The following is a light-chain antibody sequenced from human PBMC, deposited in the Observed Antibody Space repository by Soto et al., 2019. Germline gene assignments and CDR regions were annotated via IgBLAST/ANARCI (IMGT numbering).Light chain of an antibody. CDR2: GAS. Sequence: EIVLTQSPATLSLSPGERATLSCRASQSLSSYLAWYQQKPGQAPRLLIYGASTRATGIPARFSGSGSGTEFTLSISSLQSEDFALYYCQQYKSWPPITFGQGTRLEI. CDR1: QSLSSY. CDR3: QQYKSWPPIT. J-gene: IGKJ5*01. V-gene: IGKV3-15*01.